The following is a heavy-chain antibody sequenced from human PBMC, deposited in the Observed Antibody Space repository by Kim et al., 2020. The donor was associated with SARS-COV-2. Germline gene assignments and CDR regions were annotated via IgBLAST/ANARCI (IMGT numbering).Heavy chain of an antibody. V-gene: IGHV3-20*01. D-gene: IGHD3-10*01. CDR3: ARGFYRGPFDY. CDR2: INWNGGST. CDR1: GFSFDDYG. Sequence: GGSLRLSCAAASGFSFDDYGMRWVRQAPGKGLEWVSGINWNGGSTGYADSVKGRFTISRDNAKKSLYLQMNSVRAEDTAFYHCARGFYRGPFDYWGQGILVTVSS. J-gene: IGHJ4*02.